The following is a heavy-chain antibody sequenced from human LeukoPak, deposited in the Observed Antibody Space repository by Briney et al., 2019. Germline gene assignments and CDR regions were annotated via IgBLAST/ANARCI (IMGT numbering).Heavy chain of an antibody. D-gene: IGHD3-3*01. CDR1: GGTFSSYA. V-gene: IGHV1-69*17. CDR3: ARDLEGVTIFGVVPFFDY. Sequence: GASVKVSCKASGGTFSSYAISWVRQAPGQGLEWMGGIIPIFGIANYAQKFQGRVTITADKSTSTAYMELSSLRSEDTAVYYCARDLEGVTIFGVVPFFDYWGQGTLVTVSS. J-gene: IGHJ4*02. CDR2: IIPIFGIA.